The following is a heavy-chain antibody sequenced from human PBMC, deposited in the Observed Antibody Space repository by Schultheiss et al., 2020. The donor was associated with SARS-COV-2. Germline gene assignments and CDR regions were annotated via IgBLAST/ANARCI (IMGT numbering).Heavy chain of an antibody. J-gene: IGHJ3*02. CDR1: GGSISSGGYY. CDR3: ARDGTVTTSGAFDI. Sequence: SETLSLTCTVSGGSISSGGYYWSWIRQHPGKGLEWIGYIYYSGSTYYNPSLKSRVTISVDTSKNQFSLKLSSVTAADTAVYYCARDGTVTTSGAFDIWGQGTMVTVSS. CDR2: IYYSGST. D-gene: IGHD4-17*01. V-gene: IGHV4-31*03.